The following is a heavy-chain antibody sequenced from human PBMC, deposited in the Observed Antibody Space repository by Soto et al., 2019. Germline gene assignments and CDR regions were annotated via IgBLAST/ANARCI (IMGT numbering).Heavy chain of an antibody. CDR2: IYPGDSDT. CDR1: GYSFTSYW. Sequence: GESLKISCTGVGYSFTSYWIGWVRQMPGKGLEWMGIIYPGDSDTRYSPSFQGQVTISADKSITTAYLQWSNLKASDTAMYYCARGYCTTTICDPWFDPWGQGTLVTVSS. CDR3: ARGYCTTTICDPWFDP. D-gene: IGHD2-2*01. V-gene: IGHV5-51*01. J-gene: IGHJ5*02.